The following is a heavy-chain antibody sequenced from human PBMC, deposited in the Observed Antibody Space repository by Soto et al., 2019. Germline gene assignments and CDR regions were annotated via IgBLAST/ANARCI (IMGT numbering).Heavy chain of an antibody. D-gene: IGHD2-2*01. CDR1: GGSISSSSYY. CDR2: IYYSGST. CDR3: ARVSGYCSSTSCMGNFDH. Sequence: SETLSLTCTVSGGSISSSSYYWGWIRQPPGKGLEWIGSIYYSGSTYYNPSLKSRVTISVDTSKNQFSLKLSSVTAADTAVYYCARVSGYCSSTSCMGNFDHWGQGTLVTVSS. V-gene: IGHV4-39*07. J-gene: IGHJ4*02.